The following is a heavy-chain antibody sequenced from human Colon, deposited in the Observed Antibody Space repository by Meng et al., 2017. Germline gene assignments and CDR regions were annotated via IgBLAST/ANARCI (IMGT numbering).Heavy chain of an antibody. Sequence: QVQLVESGGGVVQPGRSLRLSCAASGFTFNNHPMHWVRQAPGKGLEWVARVSDDGSNKHYTDSVKGRFTISRDNSKNTLYLQMTNVRVEDTAVYYCARGSNGWPGIDYWGLGTLVTVSS. CDR1: GFTFNNHP. D-gene: IGHD6-19*01. J-gene: IGHJ4*02. CDR2: VSDDGSNK. CDR3: ARGSNGWPGIDY. V-gene: IGHV3-30-3*01.